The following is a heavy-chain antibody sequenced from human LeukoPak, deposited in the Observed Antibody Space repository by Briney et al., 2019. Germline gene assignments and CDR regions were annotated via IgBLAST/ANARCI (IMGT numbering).Heavy chain of an antibody. D-gene: IGHD1/OR15-1a*01. J-gene: IGHJ6*04. CDR1: GFTFSTYT. V-gene: IGHV3-21*01. Sequence: PGGSLRLSCAASGFTFSTYTVNWVRQAPGKGLEWVSSISSGTSYVYYADSVKGRFTISRDNAKNSLYLQMNSLRAEDTAVYYCARDRATGTTNYYYYYGMDVWGKGTTVTFSS. CDR2: ISSGTSYV. CDR3: ARDRATGTTNYYYYYGMDV.